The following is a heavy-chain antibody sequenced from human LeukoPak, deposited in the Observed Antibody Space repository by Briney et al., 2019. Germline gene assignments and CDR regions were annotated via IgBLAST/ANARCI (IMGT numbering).Heavy chain of an antibody. CDR2: ISYDGSNK. V-gene: IGHV3-30*14. D-gene: IGHD6-13*01. Sequence: GGSLRLSCAASEFTFSSSAMHWVRQAPGKGLEWVALISYDGSNKYYADSVKGRFTISRDNSKNTLYLQMNSLRAEDTAVYYCARDAPNIAAAGMYYWGQGTLVTVSS. J-gene: IGHJ4*02. CDR1: EFTFSSSA. CDR3: ARDAPNIAAAGMYY.